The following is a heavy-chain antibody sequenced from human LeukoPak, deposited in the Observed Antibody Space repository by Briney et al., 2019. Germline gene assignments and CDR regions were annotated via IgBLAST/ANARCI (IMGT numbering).Heavy chain of an antibody. J-gene: IGHJ4*02. V-gene: IGHV1-2*02. Sequence: ASVKVSCKASGFTFTDYYMHWVRQAPGQGLEWMGWIDPNTGVTNRAQKFQGRVTMTRDTSITTACMELTRLKSDDTAVYYCARDGALDYWGQGTLVTVSS. CDR1: GFTFTDYY. CDR3: ARDGALDY. D-gene: IGHD3-16*01. CDR2: IDPNTGVT.